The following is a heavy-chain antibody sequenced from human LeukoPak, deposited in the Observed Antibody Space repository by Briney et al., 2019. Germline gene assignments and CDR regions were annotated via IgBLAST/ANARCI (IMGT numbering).Heavy chain of an antibody. CDR2: IYYSGST. V-gene: IGHV4-30-4*01. CDR3: ARDPRLPGYYYYYGMDV. D-gene: IGHD2-15*01. J-gene: IGHJ6*02. Sequence: SETLSLTCTVSGGSISSGDYYWSWIRQPPGKGLEWIGYIYYSGSTYYNPSLKSRVTISVDTSKNQFSLKLSSVTAADTAVYYCARDPRLPGYYYYYGMDVWGQGTTVTVSS. CDR1: GGSISSGDYY.